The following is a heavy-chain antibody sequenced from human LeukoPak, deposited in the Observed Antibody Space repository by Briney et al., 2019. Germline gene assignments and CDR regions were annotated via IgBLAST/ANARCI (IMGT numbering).Heavy chain of an antibody. J-gene: IGHJ4*02. CDR3: ARAAVAGKNDFDY. V-gene: IGHV3-21*01. CDR2: ISSSSSYI. CDR1: GFTFSSYS. D-gene: IGHD6-19*01. Sequence: PGGSLRLSCAASGFTFSSYSMNWVRQAPGKGLEWVSSISSSSSYIYYADSVKGRFTISRDNAKNSLYLQMNSLRAEDTAVYHCARAAVAGKNDFDYWGQGTLVTVSS.